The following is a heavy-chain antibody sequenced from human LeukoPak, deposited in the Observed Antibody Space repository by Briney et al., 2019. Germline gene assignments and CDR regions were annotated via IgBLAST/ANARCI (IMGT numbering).Heavy chain of an antibody. CDR1: GGSISSHY. D-gene: IGHD4-11*01. CDR3: ARDREGRDYGNHWWFDP. V-gene: IGHV4-59*11. CDR2: IYYSGST. Sequence: PSETLSLTCTVSGGSISSHYWSWIRQPPGKGLEWIGYIYYSGSTNYNPSLKSRVTISVDTSKNQFSLKLSSVTAADTAVYYCARDREGRDYGNHWWFDPWGQGTLVTVSS. J-gene: IGHJ5*02.